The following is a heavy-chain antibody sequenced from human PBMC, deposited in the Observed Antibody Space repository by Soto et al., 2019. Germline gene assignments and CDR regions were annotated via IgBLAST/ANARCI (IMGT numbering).Heavy chain of an antibody. Sequence: EVQLVESGGGLVQPGGSLGLSCAASGFTVSSNYMSWVRQAPGKGLEWVSVIYSGGSTYYADSVKGRFTISRDNSKNTLYLQMNSLRAEDTAVYYCAREGVAVAGTRYYFDYWGQGTLVTVSS. CDR2: IYSGGST. CDR1: GFTVSSNY. CDR3: AREGVAVAGTRYYFDY. J-gene: IGHJ4*02. D-gene: IGHD6-19*01. V-gene: IGHV3-66*01.